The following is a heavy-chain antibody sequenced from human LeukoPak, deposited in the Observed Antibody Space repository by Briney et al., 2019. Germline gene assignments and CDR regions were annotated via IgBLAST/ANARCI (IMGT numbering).Heavy chain of an antibody. CDR1: GGSFSGYY. CDR3: ARPKTSYYDDSSGYFYGY. Sequence: SETLSLTCAVYGGSFSGYYWSWIRQPPGKGLEWIGEINHSGSTNYNPSLKSRVSISVDTSKNQFSLKLSSVTAADTAVYYCARPKTSYYDDSSGYFYGYWGQGILVTVSS. CDR2: INHSGST. V-gene: IGHV4-34*01. J-gene: IGHJ4*02. D-gene: IGHD3-22*01.